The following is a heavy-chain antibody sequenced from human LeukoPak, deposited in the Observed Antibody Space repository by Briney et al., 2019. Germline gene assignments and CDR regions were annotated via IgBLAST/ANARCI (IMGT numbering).Heavy chain of an antibody. CDR2: IRYDGSNK. CDR3: AKVSCSSTSCYNPLRY. V-gene: IGHV3-30*02. J-gene: IGHJ4*02. CDR1: GFTFSSYG. Sequence: GGSLRLSCAASGFTFSSYGMHWVRQAPGKGLEWVAFIRYDGSNKYYADSVKGRFTISRDNSKKTLYLQMNSLRAEDTAVYYCAKVSCSSTSCYNPLRYWGQGTLVTVSS. D-gene: IGHD2-2*02.